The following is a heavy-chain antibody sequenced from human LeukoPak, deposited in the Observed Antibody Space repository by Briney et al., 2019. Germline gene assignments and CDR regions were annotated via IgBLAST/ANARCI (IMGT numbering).Heavy chain of an antibody. J-gene: IGHJ4*02. D-gene: IGHD4-17*01. CDR3: ARGPRYGDDY. Sequence: SETLSLTCAVYGGSFSGYYWSWIRQPPGKGLEWIGEINHSGSTNYNPSLKSRVTISVDTSKNQFSLKLSSVTAADTAVYYCARGPRYGDDYWGRGTLVTVSS. CDR1: GGSFSGYY. V-gene: IGHV4-34*01. CDR2: INHSGST.